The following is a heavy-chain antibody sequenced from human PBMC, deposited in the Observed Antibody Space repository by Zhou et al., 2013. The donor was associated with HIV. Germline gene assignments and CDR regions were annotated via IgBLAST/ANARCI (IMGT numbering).Heavy chain of an antibody. J-gene: IGHJ6*01. CDR1: GYNFTDYY. V-gene: IGHV1-2*02. D-gene: IGHD4-17*01. CDR3: ARSAFYGDQDYHYSDVMDV. Sequence: QVQLVQSGPEVKKPGASVKVSCKASGYNFTDYYMHWMRQAPGQGPEWMGWIHPKSGDTNYAQKFQGRVAMTRDTSISTVYMEVRRLKSDDTAIFYCARSAFYGDQDYHYSDVMDVWGQGTTVIVSS. CDR2: IHPKSGDT.